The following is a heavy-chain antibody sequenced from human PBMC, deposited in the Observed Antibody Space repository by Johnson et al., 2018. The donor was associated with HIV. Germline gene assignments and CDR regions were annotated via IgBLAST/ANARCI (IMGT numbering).Heavy chain of an antibody. Sequence: VQLVESGGGVVQPGGSLRLSCAASGFTFSSYGMHWVRQAPGKGLEWVAFIRYDGSNKYYADSVKGRFTISRDNSKNTLYLQMNSLRGEDTAVYYCARDREYGLAWGCALDIWGQGTMVTVSS. CDR3: ARDREYGLAWGCALDI. D-gene: IGHD6-6*01. CDR2: IRYDGSNK. J-gene: IGHJ3*02. V-gene: IGHV3-30*02. CDR1: GFTFSSYG.